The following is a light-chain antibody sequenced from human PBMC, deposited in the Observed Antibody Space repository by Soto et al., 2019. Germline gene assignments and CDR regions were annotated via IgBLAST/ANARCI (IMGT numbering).Light chain of an antibody. CDR2: GAS. Sequence: EIVLTQSPGTLSLSPGGRATLSCRASQSVSNNYLAWYQQKPGQAPRLLIYGASNRATGIPDRFSGSGSGTDFTLTISRLEPEDFAVYYCQQRSNWPPTFGQGTRLEIK. CDR3: QQRSNWPPT. CDR1: QSVSNNY. J-gene: IGKJ5*01. V-gene: IGKV3D-20*02.